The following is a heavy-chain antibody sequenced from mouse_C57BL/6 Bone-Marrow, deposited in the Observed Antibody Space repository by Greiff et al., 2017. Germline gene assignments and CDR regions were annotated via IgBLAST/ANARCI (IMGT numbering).Heavy chain of an antibody. CDR3: TTTVEDGY. J-gene: IGHJ2*01. CDR2: IDPENGDT. CDR1: GFNIKDDY. D-gene: IGHD1-1*01. Sequence: VQLQQSGAELVRPGASVKLSCTASGFNIKDDYMHWVKQRPEQGLEWIGWIDPENGDTEYASKFQGKATITADTSSNTAYLQLSCLTSEDTAVYYCTTTVEDGYWGQGTTLTVSS. V-gene: IGHV14-4*01.